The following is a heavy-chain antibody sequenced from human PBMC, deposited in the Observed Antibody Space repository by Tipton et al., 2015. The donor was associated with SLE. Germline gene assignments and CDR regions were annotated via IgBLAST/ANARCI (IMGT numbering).Heavy chain of an antibody. Sequence: TLSLTCAVYGYSISSGYYWSWIRQPPGKGLEWIGYIYYSGSTNYNPSLKSRVTISVDTSKNQFSLKLSSVTAADTAVYYCARDGASGVLWGQGTMVTVSS. D-gene: IGHD3-10*01. V-gene: IGHV4-61*01. CDR2: IYYSGST. CDR3: ARDGASGVL. CDR1: GYSISSGYY. J-gene: IGHJ3*01.